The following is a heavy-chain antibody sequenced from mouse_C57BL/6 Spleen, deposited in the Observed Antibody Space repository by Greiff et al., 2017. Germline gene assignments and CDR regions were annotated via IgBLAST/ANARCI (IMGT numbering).Heavy chain of an antibody. J-gene: IGHJ3*01. D-gene: IGHD1-1*01. CDR1: GYTFTSYW. CDR3: ARNTYYYGSSRAWFAY. Sequence: QVQLQQPGAELVMPGASVKLSCTASGYTFTSYWMHWVKQRPGQGLEWIGEIDPSDSYTNYHQKFKGKSTLTVDKSSSTAYVQLSSLTSEDSAVYYCARNTYYYGSSRAWFAYWGQGTLVTVSA. CDR2: IDPSDSYT. V-gene: IGHV1-69*01.